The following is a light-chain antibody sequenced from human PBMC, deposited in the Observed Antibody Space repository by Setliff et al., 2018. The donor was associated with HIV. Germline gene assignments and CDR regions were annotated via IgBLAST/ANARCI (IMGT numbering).Light chain of an antibody. V-gene: IGLV2-14*01. CDR1: NSDVGGYNY. J-gene: IGLJ1*01. Sequence: ALTQPASVSGFPGQSITISCTGTNSDVGGYNYVSWYQQHPGKAPKLIIYEVSNRPSGVSNRFSGSKSGNTASLTISGLQAEDEADYYCSSYAITNTLPFGTGTKVTVL. CDR3: SSYAITNTLP. CDR2: EVS.